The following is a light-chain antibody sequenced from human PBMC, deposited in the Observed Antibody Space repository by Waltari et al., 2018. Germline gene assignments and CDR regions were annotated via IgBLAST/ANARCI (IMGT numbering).Light chain of an antibody. CDR1: SGHSSYA. Sequence: QLVLTXSPXASASLGASVKLTCTLSSGHSSYAIAWXQQQPEKGPRYLMKLNSDXSHSKGDXXPDRFSGSXSGAERYLTISXLQSEDXAXYYCQTWGTGIXVFXGXTKLTVL. CDR3: QTWGTGIXV. V-gene: IGLV4-69*01. CDR2: LNSDXSH. J-gene: IGLJ2*01.